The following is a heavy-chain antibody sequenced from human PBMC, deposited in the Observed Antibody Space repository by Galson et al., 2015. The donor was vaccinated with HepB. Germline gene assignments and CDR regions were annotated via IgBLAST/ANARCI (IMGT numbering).Heavy chain of an antibody. D-gene: IGHD3-9*01. Sequence: SLRLSCAASGFTFSSYGMHWVRQAPGKGLEWVALISHDGSNEYYGDSVKGRFAISRDNSRNTLYLQMNSLRAEDTAVYYCAKDIVGRLRYFEWSGVGAWFETWGQGTLVTVSS. J-gene: IGHJ5*02. CDR2: ISHDGSNE. V-gene: IGHV3-30*18. CDR1: GFTFSSYG. CDR3: AKDIVGRLRYFEWSGVGAWFET.